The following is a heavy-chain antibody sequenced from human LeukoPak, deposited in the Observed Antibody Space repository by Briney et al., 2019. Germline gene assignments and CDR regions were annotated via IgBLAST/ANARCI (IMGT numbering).Heavy chain of an antibody. D-gene: IGHD4-11*01. CDR2: TYYRSKWYE. Sequence: SQTLSLTCAISGDTVSSNSAAWNWIRQSPSRGLEWLGRTYYRSKWYEDYAVSVRSRITINPDTSKNQFSLQLNSVTPEDTAVYYRVRESRPHSNAFDIWGQGTLVTVSS. CDR3: VRESRPHSNAFDI. V-gene: IGHV6-1*01. CDR1: GDTVSSNSAA. J-gene: IGHJ3*02.